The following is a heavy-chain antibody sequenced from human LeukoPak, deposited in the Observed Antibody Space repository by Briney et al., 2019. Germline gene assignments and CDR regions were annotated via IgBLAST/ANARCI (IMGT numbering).Heavy chain of an antibody. V-gene: IGHV3-21*01. Sequence: GGSLRLSCAASGFTFSTYGMQWVRQAPGKGLEWASSISTSSNYIYYADSVKGRFTISRDNAKNSLYLQMNSLRAEDTAVYYCARAVAGKYYYYYMDVWGKGTTVTVSS. CDR2: ISTSSNYI. CDR3: ARAVAGKYYYYYMDV. CDR1: GFTFSTYG. J-gene: IGHJ6*03. D-gene: IGHD6-19*01.